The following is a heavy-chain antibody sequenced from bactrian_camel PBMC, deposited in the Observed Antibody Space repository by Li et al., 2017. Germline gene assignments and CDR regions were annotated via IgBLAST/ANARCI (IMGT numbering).Heavy chain of an antibody. CDR3: TTDGTSYSDYVNH. CDR2: ITRTGTT. CDR1: GFIFSTAD. D-gene: IGHD7*01. Sequence: HVQLVESGGGLVQPGGSLRLSCAASGFIFSTADMNWVRQVPGKGLEWVSTITRTGTTYYADSVKDRFTISRDNAQNTLYLQMNGLKTEDTAVYYCTTDGTSYSDYVNHWGQGTQVTVS. V-gene: IGHV3-2*01. J-gene: IGHJ4*01.